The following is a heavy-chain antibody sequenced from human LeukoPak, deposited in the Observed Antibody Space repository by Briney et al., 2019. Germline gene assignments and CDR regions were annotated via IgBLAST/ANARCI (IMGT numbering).Heavy chain of an antibody. V-gene: IGHV4-34*01. Sequence: SETLSLTCAVYGGSFSVYYWGWIRQPPGKGLEWIGSIYYSGSTYYNPSLKSRVTISVDTSNNQFSLKLSSVTAADTAVYYCATRGGCSSTSCYNWFDPWGQGTLVTVSS. CDR3: ATRGGCSSTSCYNWFDP. CDR1: GGSFSVYY. CDR2: IYYSGST. D-gene: IGHD2-2*01. J-gene: IGHJ5*02.